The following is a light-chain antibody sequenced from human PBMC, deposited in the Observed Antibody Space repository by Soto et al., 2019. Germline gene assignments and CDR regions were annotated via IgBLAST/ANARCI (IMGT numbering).Light chain of an antibody. CDR3: ETWDSNTHTV. Sequence: QSVLTQSSSASASLGSSVKLTCTLSSGHNTYTIAWHQQQPGKAPRYLMKLERSGSYDKGSGVPDRFSGSSSGADRYLTISNLQSEDEADYYCETWDSNTHTVFGGGTKLTV. V-gene: IGLV4-60*03. J-gene: IGLJ7*01. CDR2: LERSGSY. CDR1: SGHNTYT.